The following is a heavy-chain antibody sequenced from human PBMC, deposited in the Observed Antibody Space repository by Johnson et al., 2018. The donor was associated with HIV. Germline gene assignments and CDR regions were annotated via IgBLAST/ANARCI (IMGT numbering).Heavy chain of an antibody. CDR3: AKVGATVVTPRGEAFDI. Sequence: QMQLVESGGGVVQPGRSLRLSCAASGFTFSSYGMHWVRQAPGKGLEWLAVISYDGSNKYYADSVRGRFTISRENSKNTLYLQMNSLRAEDTAVYYCAKVGATVVTPRGEAFDIWGQGAMVTVSS. V-gene: IGHV3-30*18. J-gene: IGHJ3*02. D-gene: IGHD4-23*01. CDR1: GFTFSSYG. CDR2: ISYDGSNK.